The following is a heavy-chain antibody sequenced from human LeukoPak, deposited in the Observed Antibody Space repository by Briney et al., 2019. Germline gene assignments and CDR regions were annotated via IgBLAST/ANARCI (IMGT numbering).Heavy chain of an antibody. V-gene: IGHV1-58*02. CDR2: IVVDSGNT. J-gene: IGHJ3*02. Sequence: GSAVTVSCKTSGFSHDRFAIQWVRQARGQRPEWIGWIVVDSGNTDYAQNFKGRVTITRDVSTGTAYLELSSLRSDDTAVYYCAADGGYSGRNGFDIWGQGTMVTISS. CDR3: AADGGYSGRNGFDI. CDR1: GFSHDRFA. D-gene: IGHD4-23*01.